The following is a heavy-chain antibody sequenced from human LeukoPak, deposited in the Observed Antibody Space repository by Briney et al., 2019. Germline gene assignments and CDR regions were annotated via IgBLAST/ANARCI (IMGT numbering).Heavy chain of an antibody. CDR3: AGLGGYCTDTICYSTFDI. CDR1: GYTFTGYY. CDR2: INPNSGGT. J-gene: IGHJ3*02. Sequence: ASVKVSCKASGYTFTGYYMHWVRQAPGQGLEWMGRINPNSGGTNYAQKFQGRVTMTRDTSISTAYMELSRLRSDDTAVYYCAGLGGYCTDTICYSTFDIWGQGTMVTVSS. V-gene: IGHV1-2*06. D-gene: IGHD2-8*01.